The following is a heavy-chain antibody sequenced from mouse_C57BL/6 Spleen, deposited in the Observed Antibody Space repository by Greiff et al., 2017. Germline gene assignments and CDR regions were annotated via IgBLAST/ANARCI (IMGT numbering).Heavy chain of an antibody. CDR2: INPNYGTT. D-gene: IGHD1-1*01. Sequence: EVKLMESGPELVKPGASVKISCKASGYSFTDYNMNWVKQSNGKSLEWIGVINPNYGTTSYNQKFKGKATLTVDQSSSTAYMQLNSLTSEDSAVYYCARTHYYGSTQGWYFDVWGTGTTVTVSS. V-gene: IGHV1-39*01. CDR1: GYSFTDYN. CDR3: ARTHYYGSTQGWYFDV. J-gene: IGHJ1*03.